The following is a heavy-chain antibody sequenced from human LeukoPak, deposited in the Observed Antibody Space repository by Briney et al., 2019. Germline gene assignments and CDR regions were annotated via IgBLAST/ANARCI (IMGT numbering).Heavy chain of an antibody. CDR3: ATLPADLRFLEWLIFDY. CDR2: FDPEDGET. D-gene: IGHD3-3*01. V-gene: IGHV1-24*01. Sequence: ASVKVSCKVSGYTLPELSMHWVRQAPGKGLEWMGGFDPEDGETIYAQKFQGRVTMTEDTSTDTAYMELSSLRSEDTAVYYCATLPADLRFLEWLIFDYWGQGTLVTVSS. CDR1: GYTLPELS. J-gene: IGHJ4*02.